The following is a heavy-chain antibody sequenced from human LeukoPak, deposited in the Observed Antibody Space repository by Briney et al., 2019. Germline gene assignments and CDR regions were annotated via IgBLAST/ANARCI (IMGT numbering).Heavy chain of an antibody. Sequence: PSETLSLTCTVSGGSITSYYWGWIRQPPGKGLECIGYIYYSGSTNYNPSLKSRVTISVDTSKNQFSLKLSPVTATDTAVYYCARLGSEAPSRVDYWGQGTLVTVSS. J-gene: IGHJ4*02. CDR2: IYYSGST. D-gene: IGHD2-2*01. CDR1: GGSITSYY. CDR3: ARLGSEAPSRVDY. V-gene: IGHV4-59*12.